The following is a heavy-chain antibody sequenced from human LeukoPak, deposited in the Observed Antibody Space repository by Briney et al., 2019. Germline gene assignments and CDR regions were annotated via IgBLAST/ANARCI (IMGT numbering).Heavy chain of an antibody. J-gene: IGHJ5*02. CDR1: GGTFSSYA. CDR2: IIPIFGTA. D-gene: IGHD6-13*01. CDR3: ARAAAAAPYGFDP. Sequence: SVKVSCKASGGTFSSYAISWVRQAPGQGLEWMGGIIPIFGTANYAQKFQGRVTITTDGSTSTAYMELSSLRSEDTAVYYCARAAAAAPYGFDPWGQGTLVTVSS. V-gene: IGHV1-69*05.